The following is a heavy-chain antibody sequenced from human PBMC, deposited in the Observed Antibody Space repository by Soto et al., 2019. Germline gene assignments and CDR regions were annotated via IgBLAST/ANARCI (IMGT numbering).Heavy chain of an antibody. Sequence: SETLSLTCAVYGGSFSGYYWSWIRQPPGKGLEWIGEINHRGNTKHNPSLKRRVTMSVDTSKNHFSLNLNSVTAADTAVYFCARKLGDFYYYGMDIWGQGTRVTVSS. CDR2: INHRGNT. V-gene: IGHV4-34*01. CDR3: ARKLGDFYYYGMDI. D-gene: IGHD3-10*01. J-gene: IGHJ6*02. CDR1: GGSFSGYY.